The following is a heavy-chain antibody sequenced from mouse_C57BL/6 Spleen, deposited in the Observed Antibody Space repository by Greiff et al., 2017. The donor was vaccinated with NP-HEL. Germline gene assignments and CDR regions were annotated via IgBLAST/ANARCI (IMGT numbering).Heavy chain of an antibody. Sequence: QVQLKQPGAELVKPGASVKLSCKASGYTFTSYWMHWVKQRPGQGLEWIGMIHPNSGSTNYNEKFKSKATLTVDKSSSTAYMQLSRLTSEDSAVYYCARLRRGGYAMDYWGKGTSVTVSS. J-gene: IGHJ4*01. CDR1: GYTFTSYW. CDR3: ARLRRGGYAMDY. D-gene: IGHD2-12*01. V-gene: IGHV1-64*01. CDR2: IHPNSGST.